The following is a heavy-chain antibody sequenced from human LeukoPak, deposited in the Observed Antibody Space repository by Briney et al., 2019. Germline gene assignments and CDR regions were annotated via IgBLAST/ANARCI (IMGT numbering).Heavy chain of an antibody. D-gene: IGHD6-19*01. CDR2: IYYSGST. Sequence: PSETLSLTCTVSGGSISGYYWSWIRQPPGKGLECLGYIYYSGSTNYNPSLKSRVTISIDTSKNHFSLKLSSVTAADTAVYYCARRGYSSGFYYFDYWGQGTRVTVSS. V-gene: IGHV4-59*08. CDR1: GGSISGYY. J-gene: IGHJ4*02. CDR3: ARRGYSSGFYYFDY.